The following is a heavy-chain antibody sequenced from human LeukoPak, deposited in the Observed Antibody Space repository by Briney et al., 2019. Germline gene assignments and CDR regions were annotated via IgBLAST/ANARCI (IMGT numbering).Heavy chain of an antibody. J-gene: IGHJ6*02. V-gene: IGHV1-3*01. CDR3: ARDRVAMPSPRYYDFWSGANYYYGMDV. CDR1: GYTFTSYA. CDR2: ISAGNGNT. D-gene: IGHD3-3*01. Sequence: GASVKVSCKASGYTFTSYAIHWVRQAPGQRLEWMGWISAGNGNTKYSQNFQGRVTFISNTSATTAFMELSSLRSEDAAVYYCARDRVAMPSPRYYDFWSGANYYYGMDVWGQGTTVTVSS.